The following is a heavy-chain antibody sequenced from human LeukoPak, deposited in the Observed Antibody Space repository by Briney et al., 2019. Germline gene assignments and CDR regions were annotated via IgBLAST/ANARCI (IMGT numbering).Heavy chain of an antibody. CDR2: IGYDGSNK. D-gene: IGHD3-22*01. CDR1: GLIFISYA. J-gene: IGHJ4*02. V-gene: IGHV3-30*02. Sequence: GGPRKFSGAASGLIFISYAMHWVRQAPARGLGGVAFIGYDGSNKYYADSVKGRFTISRDNSKNTLYLQMNSLRVEDTAVYYCATLPYYYDSSGSYYFDYWGQGTLVTVSS. CDR3: ATLPYYYDSSGSYYFDY.